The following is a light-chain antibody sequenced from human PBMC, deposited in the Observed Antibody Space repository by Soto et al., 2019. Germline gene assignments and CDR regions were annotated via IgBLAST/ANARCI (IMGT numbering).Light chain of an antibody. CDR3: AAWDDSLNGVV. CDR1: SSNIGRFT. V-gene: IGLV1-44*01. J-gene: IGLJ2*01. Sequence: QSVLTQPPSASGTPGQRVTISCSGGSSNIGRFTVNWYQQLPGMAPKLLIYSNAQRPSGVSDRLSGSKSGTSASLAISGLQSEDKADYYCAAWDDSLNGVVFGGGTKLTVL. CDR2: SNA.